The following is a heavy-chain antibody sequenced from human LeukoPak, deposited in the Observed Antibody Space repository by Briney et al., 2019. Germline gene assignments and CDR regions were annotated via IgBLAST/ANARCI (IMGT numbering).Heavy chain of an antibody. D-gene: IGHD5-12*01. Sequence: GGSLRLSYAASGFTFSSYGMHWVRQAPGKGLEWVAVISYDGSNKYYADSVKGRFTISRDNSKNTLYLQMNSLRAEDTAVYYCAKDRGGYGVPGYYYYGMDVWGQGTTVTVSS. V-gene: IGHV3-30*18. CDR1: GFTFSSYG. J-gene: IGHJ6*02. CDR3: AKDRGGYGVPGYYYYGMDV. CDR2: ISYDGSNK.